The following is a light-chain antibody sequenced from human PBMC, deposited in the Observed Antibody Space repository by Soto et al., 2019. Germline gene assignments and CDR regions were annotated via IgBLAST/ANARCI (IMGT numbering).Light chain of an antibody. CDR1: SSDVGDYNY. V-gene: IGLV2-11*01. CDR3: CSYAGSYSLYV. J-gene: IGLJ1*01. Sequence: QSALTQPRSVSGSPGQSVTISCTGTSSDVGDYNYVSWYQQHPGKAPKLMIYDVSKRPSGVPDRFSGSKSGNTASLTISGLQAEGEADYYCCSYAGSYSLYVFGTGTKLTVL. CDR2: DVS.